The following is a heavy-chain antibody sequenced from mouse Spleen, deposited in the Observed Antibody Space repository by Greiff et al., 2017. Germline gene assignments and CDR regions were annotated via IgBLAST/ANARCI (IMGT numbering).Heavy chain of an antibody. CDR3: ARWEYYGDLLVYAMDY. D-gene: IGHD2-13*01. CDR2: INPSNGGT. J-gene: IGHJ4*01. Sequence: QVQLQQSGTELVKPGASVKLSCKASGYTFTSYWMHWVKQRPGQGLEWIGNINPSNGGTNYNEKFKSKVTLTVDKSSSTAYMQLSSLTSEDSAVYYCARWEYYGDLLVYAMDYWGQGTSVTVSS. CDR1: GYTFTSYW. V-gene: IGHV1-53*01.